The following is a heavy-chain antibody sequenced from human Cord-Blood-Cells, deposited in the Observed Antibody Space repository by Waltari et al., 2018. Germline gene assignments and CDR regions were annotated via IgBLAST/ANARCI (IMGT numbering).Heavy chain of an antibody. V-gene: IGHV4-34*01. CDR3: ARYLKIRDSSSWYWFDP. J-gene: IGHJ5*02. Sequence: QVQLQQWGAGLLKPSETLSLTCAVYGGSFSVYYWSWIRQPPGTGLEWIGEINHSGSTNYNPSLKSRVTISVDTSKNQFSLKLSSVTAADTAVYYCARYLKIRDSSSWYWFDPWGQGTLVTVSS. CDR2: INHSGST. D-gene: IGHD6-13*01. CDR1: GGSFSVYY.